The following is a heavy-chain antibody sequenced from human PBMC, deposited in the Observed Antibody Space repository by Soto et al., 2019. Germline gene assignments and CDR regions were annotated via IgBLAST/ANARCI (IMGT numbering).Heavy chain of an antibody. Sequence: ASVKVSCKASGYTFTSYYMHWVRQAPGQGLEWMGIINPSGGSTSYAQKFQGRVAMTRDTSTSTVYMELSSLRSEDTAVYYCARDHPRGSSWFYYGMDVWGQGTTLTVSS. CDR2: INPSGGST. D-gene: IGHD6-13*01. CDR3: ARDHPRGSSWFYYGMDV. J-gene: IGHJ6*02. CDR1: GYTFTSYY. V-gene: IGHV1-46*01.